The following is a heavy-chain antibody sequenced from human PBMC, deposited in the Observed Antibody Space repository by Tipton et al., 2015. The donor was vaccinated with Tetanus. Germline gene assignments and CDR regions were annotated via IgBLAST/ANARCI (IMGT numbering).Heavy chain of an antibody. J-gene: IGHJ4*02. CDR1: GYIFNNYW. CDR2: IHPGDSDT. CDR3: ARAHCTDGVCNFDF. D-gene: IGHD2-8*01. V-gene: IGHV5-51*01. Sequence: QLVQSGGEVKKPGESLKISCKGSGYIFNNYWIGWVRQKPGKGLEWMGIIHPGDSDTRYSPSFQGQVTISVDKSINTAYLQWGSLKASDTSMFYCARAHCTDGVCNFDFWGQGALVTVAS.